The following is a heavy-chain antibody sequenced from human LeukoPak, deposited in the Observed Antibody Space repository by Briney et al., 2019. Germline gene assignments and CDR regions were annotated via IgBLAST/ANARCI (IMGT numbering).Heavy chain of an antibody. D-gene: IGHD2-15*01. CDR2: IIPIFGTA. Sequence: SVKVSCKASGGTFSSYAISWVRQAPGQGLEWMGGIIPIFGTANYAQKFQGRVTITADESTSTAYMELSSLRSEDTAVYYCARGYGYCSGGSCPYYFDYWGQGTLVTVSS. V-gene: IGHV1-69*13. CDR1: GGTFSSYA. CDR3: ARGYGYCSGGSCPYYFDY. J-gene: IGHJ4*02.